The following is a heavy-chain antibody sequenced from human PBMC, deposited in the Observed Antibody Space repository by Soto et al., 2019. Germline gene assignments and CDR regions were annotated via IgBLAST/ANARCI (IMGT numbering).Heavy chain of an antibody. CDR3: ARVGMGGYCSGGSCYLGY. CDR2: ISYDGSNK. J-gene: IGHJ4*02. V-gene: IGHV3-30-3*01. Sequence: QVQLVESGGGVVQPGRSLRLSCAASGFTFSSYAMHWVRQAPGKGLEWVAVISYDGSNKYYADSVKGRFTISRDNSKNTLYLQMNSLRAEDTAVYYWARVGMGGYCSGGSCYLGYWGQGTLVTVSS. CDR1: GFTFSSYA. D-gene: IGHD2-15*01.